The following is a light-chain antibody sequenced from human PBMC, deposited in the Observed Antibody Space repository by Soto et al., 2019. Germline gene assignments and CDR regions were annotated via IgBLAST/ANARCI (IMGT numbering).Light chain of an antibody. CDR1: QSVSSN. V-gene: IGKV3-15*01. Sequence: EIVMTQSPATLSVSPGERATLSCRASQSVSSNLAWYQQKPGQAPRLLIYGASTRATGIPARSSGSGSGTEFTLTISSLQSEDFAVYDCQQYNNWPPWTFGQGT. CDR2: GAS. J-gene: IGKJ1*01. CDR3: QQYNNWPPWT.